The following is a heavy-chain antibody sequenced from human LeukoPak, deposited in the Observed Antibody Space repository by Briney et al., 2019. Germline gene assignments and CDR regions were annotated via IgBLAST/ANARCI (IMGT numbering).Heavy chain of an antibody. Sequence: GALRLSCAASGFTFSSYEMNWVRQAPGKGLEWVSYISSSGSTIYYADSVKGRFTISRDNSKNTLYLQMNSLRAEDTAVYYCARGDYYDSNGYSWGLYYFDYWGQGTLVTVSS. V-gene: IGHV3-48*03. CDR3: ARGDYYDSNGYSWGLYYFDY. CDR2: ISSSGSTI. J-gene: IGHJ4*02. D-gene: IGHD3-22*01. CDR1: GFTFSSYE.